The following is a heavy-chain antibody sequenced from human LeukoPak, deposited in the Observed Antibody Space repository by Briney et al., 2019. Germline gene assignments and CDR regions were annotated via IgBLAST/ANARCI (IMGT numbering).Heavy chain of an antibody. CDR2: IYRDDDK. V-gene: IGHV2-5*02. CDR1: GFSLSTSGVG. J-gene: IGHJ5*02. CDR3: AHRGGSSGWYYFDP. Sequence: SGPTLVNPTQTLTVTCTFSGFSLSTSGVGVGWIRQPPGKAPEWLAVIYRDDDKRYSPSLESRLTITKDTSKNQVVLTMTNMDPVDTATYYCAHRGGSSGWYYFDPWGQGTLVTVSS. D-gene: IGHD6-19*01.